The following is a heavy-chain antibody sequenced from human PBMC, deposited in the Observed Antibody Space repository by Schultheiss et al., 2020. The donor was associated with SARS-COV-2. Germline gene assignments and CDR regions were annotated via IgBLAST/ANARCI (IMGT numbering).Heavy chain of an antibody. CDR3: ARGRHYYDSSGYFGFDY. D-gene: IGHD3-22*01. Sequence: SETLSLTCAVYGGSFSGYYWSWIRQPPGKGLEWIGYIYYSGSTNYNPSLKSRVTISVDMSKNQFSLKLSSVTAADTAVYYCARGRHYYDSSGYFGFDYWGQGTLVTVSS. V-gene: IGHV4-59*01. CDR2: IYYSGST. J-gene: IGHJ4*02. CDR1: GGSFSGYY.